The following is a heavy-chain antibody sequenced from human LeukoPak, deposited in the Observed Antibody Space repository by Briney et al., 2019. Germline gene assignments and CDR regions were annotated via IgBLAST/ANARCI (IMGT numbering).Heavy chain of an antibody. CDR3: ARDSADLGGFDP. Sequence: SQTLSLTCAISGDSVSSNGVIWNWIRQSPSRGLEWLGRTYYRSKWYNGYAVSVKSRITINPDTSKNQFSLQLNSVTPDDTAVYYCARDSADLGGFDPWGQGTLVTVSS. V-gene: IGHV6-1*01. D-gene: IGHD3-10*01. CDR2: TYYRSKWYN. CDR1: GDSVSSNGVI. J-gene: IGHJ5*02.